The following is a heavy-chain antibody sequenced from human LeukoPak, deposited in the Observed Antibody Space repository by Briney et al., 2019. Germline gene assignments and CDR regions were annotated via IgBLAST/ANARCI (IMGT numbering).Heavy chain of an antibody. Sequence: PSETLSLTCAVYGGSFSGYYWSWIRQPPGKGLEWIGEINHSGSTNYNPSLKSRVTISVDTTKNQFSLKLSSVTAADTAVYYCARDRREGNSGSYFRWFDPWGQGTLVTVSS. CDR2: INHSGST. CDR1: GGSFSGYY. V-gene: IGHV4-34*01. D-gene: IGHD1-26*01. J-gene: IGHJ5*02. CDR3: ARDRREGNSGSYFRWFDP.